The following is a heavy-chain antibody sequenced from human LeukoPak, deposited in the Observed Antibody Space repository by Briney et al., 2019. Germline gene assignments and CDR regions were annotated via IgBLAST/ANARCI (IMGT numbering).Heavy chain of an antibody. CDR2: IIPIFGTA. V-gene: IGHV1-69*13. CDR3: ARVRGYCSSTSCSSPYYYYGMDV. J-gene: IGHJ6*04. Sequence: SVKVSCKASGGTFSSYAISWVRQAPGQGLEWMRGIIPIFGTANYAQKFQGRVTITADESTSTAYMELSSLRSEDTAVYYCARVRGYCSSTSCSSPYYYYGMDVWGKGTTVTVSS. D-gene: IGHD2-2*01. CDR1: GGTFSSYA.